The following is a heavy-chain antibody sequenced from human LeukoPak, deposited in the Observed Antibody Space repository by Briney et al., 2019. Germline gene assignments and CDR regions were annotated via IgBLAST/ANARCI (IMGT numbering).Heavy chain of an antibody. J-gene: IGHJ6*03. CDR2: IYYSGST. V-gene: IGHV4-59*12. CDR1: GGSISSYY. D-gene: IGHD3-10*01. Sequence: SETLSLTCTVSGGSISSYYWSWIRQPPGKGLEWIGYIYYSGSTNYNPSLKSRVTISVDTSKNQFSLKLSSVTAADTAVYYCARGRRITMVWGVIGPGRHYYYMDVWGKGTTVTVSS. CDR3: ARGRRITMVWGVIGPGRHYYYMDV.